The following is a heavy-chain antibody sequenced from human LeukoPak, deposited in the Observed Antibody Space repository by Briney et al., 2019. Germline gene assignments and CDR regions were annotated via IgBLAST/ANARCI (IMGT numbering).Heavy chain of an antibody. D-gene: IGHD3-22*01. CDR2: ISGSGGST. CDR1: GFTFSSYA. CDR3: AKDPGPYYYDSSGYLFDY. Sequence: GGSLRLSGAASGFTFSSYAMSWVRQAPGKGLEWVSAISGSGGSTYYADSVKGRFTISRDNSKNTLYLQMNSLRAEDTAVYYCAKDPGPYYYDSSGYLFDYWGQGTLVTVSS. J-gene: IGHJ4*02. V-gene: IGHV3-23*01.